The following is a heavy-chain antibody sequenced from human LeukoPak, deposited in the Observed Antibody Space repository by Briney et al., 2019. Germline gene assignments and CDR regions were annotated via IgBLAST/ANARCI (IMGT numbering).Heavy chain of an antibody. J-gene: IGHJ4*02. CDR3: AKQPAAVAAYYSDD. CDR2: ISGSGGST. D-gene: IGHD6-19*01. V-gene: IGHV3-23*01. Sequence: PGGSLRLSCAASGFTFSSYAMSWVRQAPGKGLEWVSAISGSGGSTYYADSVKGRFTISRDNSKNTLYLQMKSLRAEDTAVYYCAKQPAAVAAYYSDDWGQGTLVTVSS. CDR1: GFTFSSYA.